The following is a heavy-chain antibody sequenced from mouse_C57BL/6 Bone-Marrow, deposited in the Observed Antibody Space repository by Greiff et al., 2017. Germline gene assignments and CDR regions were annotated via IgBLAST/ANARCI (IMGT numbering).Heavy chain of an antibody. D-gene: IGHD2-4*01. CDR1: GFTFSDYG. CDR3: ARQDYDVGFAY. CDR2: ISSGSSTI. J-gene: IGHJ3*01. Sequence: EVKLVESGGGLVKPGGSLKLSCAASGFTFSDYGMHWVRQAPEKGLEWVAYISSGSSTIYYADTVKGRFTISRDNAKHTLFLQMTSLRSEDSAMYYCARQDYDVGFAYWGQGTLVTVSA. V-gene: IGHV5-17*01.